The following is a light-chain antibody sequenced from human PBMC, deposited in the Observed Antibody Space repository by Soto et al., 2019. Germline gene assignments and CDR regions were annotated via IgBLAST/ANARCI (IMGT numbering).Light chain of an antibody. CDR2: KES. J-gene: IGKJ1*01. CDR1: QSISIW. CDR3: QNYNSYSEA. Sequence: DIQITQYPSTLSASVGDRVTISCRASQSISIWLAWYQQKPGKAPKIVIYKESSLESGVPSRLSGSGSGTEFTLTISRLQPDDFATYYCQNYNSYSEAFGQGTKVDI. V-gene: IGKV1-5*03.